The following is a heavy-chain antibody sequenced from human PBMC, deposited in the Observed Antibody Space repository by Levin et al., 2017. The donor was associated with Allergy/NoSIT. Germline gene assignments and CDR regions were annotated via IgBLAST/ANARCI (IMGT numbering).Heavy chain of an antibody. CDR3: ARARDGEDEYFDF. D-gene: IGHD3-10*01. Sequence: PGESLKISCAASGFTFRTFWMSWVRQAPGKGPEWVANIKQDGSDKYYVDSVEGRFTVSRDNAKNSLYWQMNSLRVEDTAVYYCARARDGEDEYFDFWGQGTLVTVSS. CDR2: IKQDGSDK. J-gene: IGHJ4*02. CDR1: GFTFRTFW. V-gene: IGHV3-7*01.